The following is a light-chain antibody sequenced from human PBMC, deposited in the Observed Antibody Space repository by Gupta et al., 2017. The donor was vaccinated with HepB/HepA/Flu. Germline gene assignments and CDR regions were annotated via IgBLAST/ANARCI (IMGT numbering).Light chain of an antibody. J-gene: IGLJ2*01. Sequence: SYELTQPPSVSVSPGQTASITCSGYKLGDKYVCWYQQKPGQSPVLVIYQDTKRPSGIPERFSGSNSGNTATLTISGTQAMDEADYYCQTWDSSTVVFGGGTKLTVL. V-gene: IGLV3-1*01. CDR2: QDT. CDR3: QTWDSSTVV. CDR1: KLGDKY.